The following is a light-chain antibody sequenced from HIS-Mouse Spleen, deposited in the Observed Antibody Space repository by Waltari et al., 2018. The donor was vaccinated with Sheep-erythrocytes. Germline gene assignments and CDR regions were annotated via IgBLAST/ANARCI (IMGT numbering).Light chain of an antibody. Sequence: QPASVSGSPGQSITISCTGTSSDVGGYNYVSWYQHHPGKAPKLMIYEVSNRPSGVSNRFSGSKSGNTASLTISGLQAEDEADYYCSSYTSSSTPVVFGGGTKLTVL. CDR2: EVS. V-gene: IGLV2-14*01. CDR1: SSDVGGYNY. CDR3: SSYTSSSTPVV. J-gene: IGLJ2*01.